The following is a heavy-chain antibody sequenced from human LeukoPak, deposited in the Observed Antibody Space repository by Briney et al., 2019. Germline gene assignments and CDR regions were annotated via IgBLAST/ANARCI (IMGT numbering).Heavy chain of an antibody. CDR2: INHSGST. J-gene: IGHJ4*02. CDR1: GGSFSGYY. V-gene: IGHV4-34*01. D-gene: IGHD1-26*01. Sequence: SETLSLTCAVYGGSFSGYYWGWIRQPPGKGLEWIGEINHSGSTNYNPSLKSRVTISVDTSKNQFSLKLSSVTAADTAVYYCARDPLVGATHFDYWGQGTLVTVSS. CDR3: ARDPLVGATHFDY.